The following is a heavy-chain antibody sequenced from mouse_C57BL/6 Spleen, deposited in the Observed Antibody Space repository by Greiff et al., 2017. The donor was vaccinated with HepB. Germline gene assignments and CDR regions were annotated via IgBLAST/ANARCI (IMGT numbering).Heavy chain of an antibody. CDR2: ISSGSSTI. CDR1: GFTFSDYG. D-gene: IGHD2-4*01. V-gene: IGHV5-17*01. CDR3: ARGYDYDGGAWFAY. J-gene: IGHJ3*01. Sequence: EVMLVESGGGLVKPGGSLKLSCAASGFTFSDYGMHWVRQAPEKGLEWVAYISSGSSTIYYADTVKGRFTISRDNAKNTLFLQMTSLRSEDTAMYYCARGYDYDGGAWFAYWGQGTLVTVSA.